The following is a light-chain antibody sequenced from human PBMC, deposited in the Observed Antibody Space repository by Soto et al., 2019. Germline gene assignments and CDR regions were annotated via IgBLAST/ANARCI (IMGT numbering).Light chain of an antibody. CDR1: QDTTSY. Sequence: DIQLTQSPSFLSASVGDRATIACRASQDTTSYLAWYQQKPGKAPKLLISTASTLQSGVPSRFSGSGSGTEFTLTISSLQPEDFPTYYCQQFTSYPITFGQGTRLDIK. CDR3: QQFTSYPIT. J-gene: IGKJ5*01. CDR2: TAS. V-gene: IGKV1-9*01.